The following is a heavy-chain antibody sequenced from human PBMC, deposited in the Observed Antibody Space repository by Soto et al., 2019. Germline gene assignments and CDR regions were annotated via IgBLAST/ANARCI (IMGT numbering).Heavy chain of an antibody. CDR1: GGSFSGYY. Sequence: SETLSLTCAVYGGSFSGYYWSWIRQPPGKGLEWIGEINHSGSTIYNPSLKSRVTISVDTSKNQFSLKLSSVTAADTAVYYCARGRSPAAGTNPTQYFDYWGQGTLVTVSS. J-gene: IGHJ4*02. CDR2: INHSGST. D-gene: IGHD6-13*01. V-gene: IGHV4-34*01. CDR3: ARGRSPAAGTNPTQYFDY.